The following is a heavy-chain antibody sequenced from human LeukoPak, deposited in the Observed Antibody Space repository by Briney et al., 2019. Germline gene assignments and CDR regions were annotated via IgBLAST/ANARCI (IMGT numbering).Heavy chain of an antibody. Sequence: GGSWRLPFAALGFTFSSYEMTWVGQAPGKGLGWVSYISSSGSTIYYADSLKGRFTISRDNAKNSMYLQMNSLRAEDTAVYYCARSAHSGLFDYWGQGTLVTVSS. D-gene: IGHD3-10*01. J-gene: IGHJ4*02. CDR1: GFTFSSYE. CDR3: ARSAHSGLFDY. CDR2: ISSSGSTI. V-gene: IGHV3-48*03.